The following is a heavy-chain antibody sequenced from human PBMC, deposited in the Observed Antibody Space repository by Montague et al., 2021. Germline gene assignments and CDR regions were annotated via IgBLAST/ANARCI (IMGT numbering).Heavy chain of an antibody. J-gene: IGHJ5*02. CDR1: GGSISSNCYW. CDR3: ARSLYCIGGSCYSGVDP. V-gene: IGHV4-39*01. D-gene: IGHD2-15*01. CDR2: NFNTRSS. Sequence: SETLSLTCTVSGGSISSNCYWWTWIPPRPGQGLVSVGTNFNTRSSYYSPSLKSRVTISVDTSKNQFSLKLSAVTAADTAVYYCARSLYCIGGSCYSGVDPWGQGTLVTVSS.